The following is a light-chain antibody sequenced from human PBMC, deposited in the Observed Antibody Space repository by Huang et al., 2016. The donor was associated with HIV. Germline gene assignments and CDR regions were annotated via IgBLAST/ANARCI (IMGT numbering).Light chain of an antibody. CDR1: ENITSF. CDR2: GTS. V-gene: IGKV1-39*01. Sequence: DIQMTQSPSSLSASVGDSVSISCRATENITSFLYWYHQKPGTAPGVLIYGTSTLQSGVPSRFSGRGSGTDFTLTIRSLQPEDIGTYYCQQSFSTLTFGGGTKVQIK. CDR3: QQSFSTLT. J-gene: IGKJ4*01.